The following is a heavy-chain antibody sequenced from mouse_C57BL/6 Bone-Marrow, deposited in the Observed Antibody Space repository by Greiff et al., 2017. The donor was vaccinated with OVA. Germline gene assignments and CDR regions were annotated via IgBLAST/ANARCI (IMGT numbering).Heavy chain of an antibody. CDR1: GYTFTSYW. CDR3: ARRAYYSNWYFDV. CDR2: IDPNSGGT. Sequence: QVQLQQPGAELVKPGASVKLSCKASGYTFTSYWMHWVKQRPGRGLEWIGRIDPNSGGTKYNEKFKSKATLTVDKPSSTAYMQRSSLTSEDSAVYYCARRAYYSNWYFDVWGTGTTVTVSS. J-gene: IGHJ1*03. D-gene: IGHD2-5*01. V-gene: IGHV1-72*01.